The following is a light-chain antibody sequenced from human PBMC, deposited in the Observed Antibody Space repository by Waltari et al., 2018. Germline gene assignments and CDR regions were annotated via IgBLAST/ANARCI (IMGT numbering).Light chain of an antibody. CDR2: RSD. Sequence: QSVLTQPPSASGTPGQRVTISCSGSRSNIGSNYIFWYQQLPGTAPELLIYRSDQRPSGVPDLFSGSKSGTSASLAISGLRSEDEADYYCAAWDDRLRGRVFGGGTKLTVL. CDR3: AAWDDRLRGRV. V-gene: IGLV1-47*01. J-gene: IGLJ3*02. CDR1: RSNIGSNY.